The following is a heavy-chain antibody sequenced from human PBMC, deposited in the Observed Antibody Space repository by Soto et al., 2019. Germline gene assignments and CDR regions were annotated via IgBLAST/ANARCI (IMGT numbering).Heavy chain of an antibody. CDR1: GYTFTGYY. D-gene: IGHD6-13*01. CDR3: ARDQGIAAAGTAPWYYYYGMDV. Sequence: QVQLVQSGAEVKKPGASVKVSCKASGYTFTGYYMHWVRQAPGQGLEWMGWIYPNSGGPNYAQKFQGWVTMNRDTSISTAYMELSRLRSDDTAVYSCARDQGIAAAGTAPWYYYYGMDVWGQGTTVTVSS. J-gene: IGHJ6*02. CDR2: IYPNSGGP. V-gene: IGHV1-2*04.